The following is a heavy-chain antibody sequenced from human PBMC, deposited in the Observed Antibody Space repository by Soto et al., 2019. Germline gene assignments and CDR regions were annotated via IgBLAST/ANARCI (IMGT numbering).Heavy chain of an antibody. D-gene: IGHD3-3*01. J-gene: IGHJ5*02. CDR3: AAVVPPSGILERLGLDP. CDR1: GFTFTTSG. V-gene: IGHV1-58*02. Sequence: ASVKVSCKASGFTFTTSGIHWVRQARGQGLEWMGWIVVGSGNTKYNQKFQERVTLTRDMATDTAYMDLRSLTSADTAIYYCAAVVPPSGILERLGLDPWGQGTLVTVSS. CDR2: IVVGSGNT.